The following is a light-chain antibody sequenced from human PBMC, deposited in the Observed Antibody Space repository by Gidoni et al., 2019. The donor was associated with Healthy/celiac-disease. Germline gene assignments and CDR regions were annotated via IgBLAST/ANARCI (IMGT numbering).Light chain of an antibody. V-gene: IGKV3-11*01. J-gene: IGKJ4*01. CDR3: QQRSNWPRGLT. CDR1: QSVSSY. CDR2: DAS. Sequence: EIVLTQSPATLSLSPGERATLSCRASQSVSSYLAWYQQNPGQAPRLLIYDASNRATGIPARFSGSGSRTDFTLTISSLEPEDFAVYYCQQRSNWPRGLTFGGGTKVEIK.